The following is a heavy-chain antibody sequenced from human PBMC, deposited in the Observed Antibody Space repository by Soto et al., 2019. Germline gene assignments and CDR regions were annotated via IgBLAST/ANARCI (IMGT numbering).Heavy chain of an antibody. CDR1: GGSISSYY. D-gene: IGHD4-4*01. CDR3: ARGEGNYVPIPNWFDP. V-gene: IGHV4-59*01. J-gene: IGHJ5*02. Sequence: VQLQESGPGLVKPSETLSLTCTVSGGSISSYYWSWIRQPPGKGLEWIGYIYYSGSTNYNPSLKSRVTISVDTSKNQFSLKLSSVTAADTAVYYCARGEGNYVPIPNWFDPWGQGTLVTVSS. CDR2: IYYSGST.